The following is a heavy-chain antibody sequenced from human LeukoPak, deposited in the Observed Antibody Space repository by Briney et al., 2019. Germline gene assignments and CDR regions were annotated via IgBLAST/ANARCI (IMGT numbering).Heavy chain of an antibody. D-gene: IGHD2-15*01. CDR2: ISGSGGST. CDR1: GFTFSSYA. V-gene: IGHV3-23*01. Sequence: PGGSLRLSCAASGFTFSSYAMSWVRRAPGKGLEWVSAISGSGGSTYYADSVKGRFTISRDNSKNTLYLQMNSLRAEDTAVYYCATFSLYCSGGSCYFVYWGQGTLVTVSS. J-gene: IGHJ4*02. CDR3: ATFSLYCSGGSCYFVY.